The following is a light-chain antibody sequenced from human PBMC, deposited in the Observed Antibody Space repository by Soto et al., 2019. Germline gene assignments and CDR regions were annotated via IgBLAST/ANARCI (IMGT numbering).Light chain of an antibody. CDR3: QQYDNLPLT. CDR2: DAS. J-gene: IGKJ4*01. V-gene: IGKV1-33*01. Sequence: DIQMTQSPSSLSASVGDRVTITCQASQDISNYLNWYQQKPGKAPQLLINDASNLETGVPSRFSGSGSATDFTFTISSLQPEDIATYYWQQYDNLPLTFGVGTKVEIK. CDR1: QDISNY.